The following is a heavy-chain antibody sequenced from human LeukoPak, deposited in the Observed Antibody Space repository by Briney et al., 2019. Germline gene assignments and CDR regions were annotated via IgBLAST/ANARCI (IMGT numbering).Heavy chain of an antibody. V-gene: IGHV4-4*09. CDR2: TYTSGST. Sequence: PSETLSLTCTVSGGSISSYYWSWIRQPPGKGLEWIGYTYTSGSTNYNPSLKSRVTMSVDTSKNQFTLKLSSVTAADTAVYYCARHYYDFWSGYYTGPNYYMDVWGKGTTVTVSS. CDR3: ARHYYDFWSGYYTGPNYYMDV. D-gene: IGHD3-3*01. J-gene: IGHJ6*03. CDR1: GGSISSYY.